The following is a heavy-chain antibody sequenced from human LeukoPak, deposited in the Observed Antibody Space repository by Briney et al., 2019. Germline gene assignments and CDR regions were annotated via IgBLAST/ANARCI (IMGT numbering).Heavy chain of an antibody. CDR1: GGSISSSSYY. CDR2: INHSGST. V-gene: IGHV4-39*07. Sequence: KPSETLSLTCTVSGGSISSSSYYWSWIRQPPGKGLEWIGEINHSGSTNYNPSLKSRVTISVDTSKNQFSLKLSSVTAADTAVYYCARVCSSWYYYYYYYMDVWGKGTTVTISS. CDR3: ARVCSSWYYYYYYYMDV. J-gene: IGHJ6*03. D-gene: IGHD6-13*01.